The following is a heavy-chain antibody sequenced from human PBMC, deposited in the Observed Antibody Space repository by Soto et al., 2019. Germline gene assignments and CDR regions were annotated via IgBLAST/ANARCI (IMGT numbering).Heavy chain of an antibody. Sequence: QVQLQQWGAGLLKPSETLSLTCAVYGGSFSNYYWSWIRQTPGKGLEWIGEINQSGSTHYNPSLQSRVLISLDTSKTQFSLKVSSVTAADTAAYYCARGAPDSYYYYDMDVWDNGTTVTVSS. CDR1: GGSFSNYY. D-gene: IGHD2-2*01. CDR3: ARGAPDSYYYYDMDV. V-gene: IGHV4-34*01. CDR2: INQSGST. J-gene: IGHJ6*03.